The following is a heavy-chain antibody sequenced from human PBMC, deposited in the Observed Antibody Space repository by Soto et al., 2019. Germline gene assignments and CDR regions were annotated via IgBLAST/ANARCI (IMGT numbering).Heavy chain of an antibody. CDR2: ISSSSSTI. CDR1: GFTFSSYS. Sequence: PGGSLRLSCAASGFTFSSYSMNWVRQAPGKGLEWVSYISSSSSTIYYADSVKGRFTISRDNAKNSLYLQMNSLRDEDTAVYYCATDDYCSSTSCYKSENYYYGMDVWGQGSTVTVSS. V-gene: IGHV3-48*02. J-gene: IGHJ6*02. D-gene: IGHD2-2*02. CDR3: ATDDYCSSTSCYKSENYYYGMDV.